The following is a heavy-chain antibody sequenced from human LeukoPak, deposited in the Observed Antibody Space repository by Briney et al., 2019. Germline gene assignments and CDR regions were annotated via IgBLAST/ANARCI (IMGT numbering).Heavy chain of an antibody. CDR1: GSTFSSYE. V-gene: IGHV3-23*01. Sequence: GSLRLSCAASGSTFSSYEMNWVRQAPGKGLEWVSSISGSGASTYYADSVRGRFTISRDNSKNTLYLQMNSLRAEDTAVYYCAKDDYYGSGSIGYFDYWGQGTLATVSS. J-gene: IGHJ4*02. CDR3: AKDDYYGSGSIGYFDY. D-gene: IGHD3-10*01. CDR2: ISGSGAST.